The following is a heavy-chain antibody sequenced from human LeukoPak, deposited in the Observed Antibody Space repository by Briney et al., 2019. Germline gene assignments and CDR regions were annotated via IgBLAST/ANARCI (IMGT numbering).Heavy chain of an antibody. D-gene: IGHD6-13*01. CDR2: IIPILGIA. CDR1: GGTFSSYA. J-gene: IGHJ4*02. CDR3: ARGGKAAAGGTAD. V-gene: IGHV1-69*04. Sequence: SVKVSCEASGGTFSSYAISWVRQAPGQGLEWMGRIIPILGIANYAQKFQGRVTITADNSTSTAYMELSSLRSEDTAVYYCARGGKAAAGGTADWGQGTLVTVSS.